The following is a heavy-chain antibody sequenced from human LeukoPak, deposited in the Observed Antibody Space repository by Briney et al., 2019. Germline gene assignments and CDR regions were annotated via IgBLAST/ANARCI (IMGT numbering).Heavy chain of an antibody. V-gene: IGHV1-69*05. Sequence: SVKVSCKASGGTFSSYAISWVRQAPGQGLEWMGGIIPIFGTANYAQKFQGRVTITTDESTSTAHMELRSLRSEDTAVYYCARGTDYSNRHRRRFAFDIWGQGTMVTVSS. CDR3: ARGTDYSNRHRRRFAFDI. D-gene: IGHD4-11*01. J-gene: IGHJ3*02. CDR2: IIPIFGTA. CDR1: GGTFSSYA.